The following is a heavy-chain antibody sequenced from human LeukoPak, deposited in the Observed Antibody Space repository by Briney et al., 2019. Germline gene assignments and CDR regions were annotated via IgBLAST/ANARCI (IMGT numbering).Heavy chain of an antibody. V-gene: IGHV3-74*01. CDR2: INSDGSST. D-gene: IGHD3-22*01. J-gene: IGHJ4*02. Sequence: GGSLRLSCAASGFTFSSYWMHWVRQAPGKGLVWVSRINSDGSSTSYADSVKGRFTISRDNAKNTLYLQMNSLRAEDTAVYYCAREHSSGWNYFDYWGQGTLVTVSS. CDR3: AREHSSGWNYFDY. CDR1: GFTFSSYW.